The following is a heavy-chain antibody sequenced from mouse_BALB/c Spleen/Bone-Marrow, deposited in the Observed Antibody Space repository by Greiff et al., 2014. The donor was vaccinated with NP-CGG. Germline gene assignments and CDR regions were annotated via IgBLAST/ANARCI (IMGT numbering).Heavy chain of an antibody. CDR1: GFTFSGYA. J-gene: IGHJ1*01. CDR3: ARRKTTILTTFYWYFDV. D-gene: IGHD2-5*01. V-gene: IGHV5-6-5*01. CDR2: ISSGGNT. Sequence: EVKLVESGGGLVKPGGSLKLSCAASGFTFSGYAMSWVRQTPEKRLEWVASISSGGNTFYPDSVKGRFTISRDNARNILYLQMSSLRSEDTAMYYCARRKTTILTTFYWYFDVWGAGTTVTVSS.